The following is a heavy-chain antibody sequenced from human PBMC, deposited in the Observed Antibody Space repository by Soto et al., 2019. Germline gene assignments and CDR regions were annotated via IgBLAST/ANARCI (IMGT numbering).Heavy chain of an antibody. J-gene: IGHJ5*02. CDR2: ISAYNGNT. Sequence: QVQLVQSGAEVKKPGASVKVSCKASGYTFTSYGISWLRQAPGQGLEWMGWISAYNGNTNYAQKLQGRVTMNTDTSTSTAYMGLRSLRSDDTAVYYCARVPTGITGTYNWFDPWGQGTLVTVSS. CDR3: ARVPTGITGTYNWFDP. D-gene: IGHD1-20*01. V-gene: IGHV1-18*04. CDR1: GYTFTSYG.